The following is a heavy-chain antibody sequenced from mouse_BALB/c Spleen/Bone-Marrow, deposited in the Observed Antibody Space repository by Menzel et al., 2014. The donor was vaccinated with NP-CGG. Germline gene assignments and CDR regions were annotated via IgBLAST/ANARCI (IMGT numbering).Heavy chain of an antibody. Sequence: QVQLQQSGAELVRPGSSVKISCKASGYAFSSYWMNWVKQRPGQGLEWIGQIYPGDGDTNYNGKFKGKATLTADKSSSTAYIQLSSLTSEDSAVYSDAKQYGNYVDYWGQGTTLTVSS. CDR2: IYPGDGDT. CDR1: GYAFSSYW. CDR3: AKQYGNYVDY. V-gene: IGHV1-80*01. J-gene: IGHJ2*01. D-gene: IGHD2-10*02.